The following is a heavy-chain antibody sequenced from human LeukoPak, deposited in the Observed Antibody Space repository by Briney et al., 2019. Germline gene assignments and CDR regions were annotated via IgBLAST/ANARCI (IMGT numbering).Heavy chain of an antibody. V-gene: IGHV3-7*01. CDR1: GFTFSSYW. CDR2: IKQDGSEK. Sequence: PGGSLRLSCAASGFTFSSYWMSWVRQAPGKGLEWVANIKQDGSEKYYVDSVKGRFTISRDNAKNSLYLQMNSLRAEDTAVYYCARETHYYDSSGQYYFDYWGQGTLVTVSS. J-gene: IGHJ4*02. D-gene: IGHD3-22*01. CDR3: ARETHYYDSSGQYYFDY.